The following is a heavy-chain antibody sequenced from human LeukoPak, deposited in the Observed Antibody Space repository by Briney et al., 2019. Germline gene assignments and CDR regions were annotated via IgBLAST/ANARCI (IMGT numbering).Heavy chain of an antibody. V-gene: IGHV3-23*01. Sequence: PGGSLRLSCAASGFTFSTSAMNWVRQAPGKGLEWVSAIGGSGDNRYYADSAKGRFTISRDNSKNTLYLEMNSLRVEDTAVYYCAKCRSESIAAAGNHWGQGTLVTVSS. J-gene: IGHJ4*02. D-gene: IGHD6-13*01. CDR2: IGGSGDNR. CDR3: AKCRSESIAAAGNH. CDR1: GFTFSTSA.